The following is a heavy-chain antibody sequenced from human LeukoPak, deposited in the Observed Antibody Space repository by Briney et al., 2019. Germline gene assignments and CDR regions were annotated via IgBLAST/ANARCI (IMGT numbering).Heavy chain of an antibody. D-gene: IGHD1-26*01. CDR2: INPNSGAT. J-gene: IGHJ4*02. V-gene: IGHV1-2*02. CDR3: AKEGLERWELSGYY. CDR1: GYIFTGYY. Sequence: ASVKVSCKASGYIFTGYYMHWVRQAPGQGLEWMGWINPNSGATNYAQKFQGRVTMTRDMPISTVYMEVSSLRSDDTAVYYCAKEGLERWELSGYYWGQGTLVTVSS.